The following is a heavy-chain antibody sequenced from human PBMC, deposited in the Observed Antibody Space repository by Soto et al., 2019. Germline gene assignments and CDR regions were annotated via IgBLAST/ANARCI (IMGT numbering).Heavy chain of an antibody. CDR1: GFTFSSYA. V-gene: IGHV3-23*01. CDR3: AKGGIVLMVYAPPTYYGMDV. Sequence: GGSLRLSCAASGFTFSSYAMGWVRQAPGKGLEWVSAISGSGGSTYYADSVKGRFTISRDHSKNTLYLQMNSLRAEDTAVYYCAKGGIVLMVYAPPTYYGMDVWGQGTTVTVSS. J-gene: IGHJ6*02. D-gene: IGHD2-8*01. CDR2: ISGSGGST.